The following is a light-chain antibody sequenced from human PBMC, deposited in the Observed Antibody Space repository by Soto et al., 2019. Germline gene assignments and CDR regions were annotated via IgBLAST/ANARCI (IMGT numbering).Light chain of an antibody. J-gene: IGLJ3*02. CDR2: DNI. Sequence: QSVLTQPPSVSGAPGQRVTISCTGSSSNIGSGDDVHWYQQLPGTAPKLLIYDNINRPSGVPDRFSGSRSGTSASLAITGLQAEDEADYYCQSYDSSPRGHWVFRGGTTLTVL. V-gene: IGLV1-40*01. CDR3: QSYDSSPRGHWV. CDR1: SSNIGSGDD.